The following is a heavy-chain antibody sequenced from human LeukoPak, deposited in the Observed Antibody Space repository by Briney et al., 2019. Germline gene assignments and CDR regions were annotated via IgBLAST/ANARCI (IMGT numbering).Heavy chain of an antibody. Sequence: SETLSLTCTVSGGSVSSGSYYWSWIRQPTGKGLEWIGYIYYSGSTNYNPSLKSRVTISVDTSKNQFSLKLSSVTAADTAVYYCARVDILTGYYLVYWGQGTLVTVSS. D-gene: IGHD3-9*01. CDR1: GGSVSSGSYY. CDR3: ARVDILTGYYLVY. V-gene: IGHV4-61*01. J-gene: IGHJ4*02. CDR2: IYYSGST.